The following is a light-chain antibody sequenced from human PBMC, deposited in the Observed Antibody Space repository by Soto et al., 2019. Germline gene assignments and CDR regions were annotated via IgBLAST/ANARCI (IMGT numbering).Light chain of an antibody. CDR3: QQFNTWPRT. J-gene: IGKJ1*01. CDR1: QTVGSN. CDR2: GAS. Sequence: IVMTHSPATLSVSPGERATLSCRATQTVGSNVAWYQQKPGQAPRLLIYGASIRATGITARFSGSGSGTNFTLTISSLQSEDFAVYYCQQFNTWPRTFGQGTKVDIK. V-gene: IGKV3-15*01.